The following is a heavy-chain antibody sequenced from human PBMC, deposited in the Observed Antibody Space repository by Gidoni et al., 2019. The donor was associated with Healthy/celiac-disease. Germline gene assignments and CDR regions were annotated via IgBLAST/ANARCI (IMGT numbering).Heavy chain of an antibody. Sequence: QVQLVESGGGVVQPGRSLRLSCAASGFTFRSYGMHWGRQAPAKGLEWVAVISYDGSNKYYADSGKGRFTISRDNSKNTLYLQMNSLRAEDTAVYYCAKLRFLESREAFDIWGQGTMVTVSS. CDR1: GFTFRSYG. D-gene: IGHD3-3*01. V-gene: IGHV3-30*18. CDR3: AKLRFLESREAFDI. J-gene: IGHJ3*02. CDR2: ISYDGSNK.